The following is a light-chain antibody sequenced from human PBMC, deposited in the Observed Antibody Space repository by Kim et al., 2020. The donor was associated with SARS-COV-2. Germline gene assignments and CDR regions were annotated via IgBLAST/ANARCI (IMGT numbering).Light chain of an antibody. V-gene: IGLV2-14*03. J-gene: IGLJ2*01. Sequence: GQPITISCTGTSGDVGGYNFVSWYQQHPGKAPKLMIYDVTTRPSGVSYRFSGSKSGNTASLAISGLHAEDEATYYCSSYTDSETVIFGGGTQLTVL. CDR2: DVT. CDR1: SGDVGGYNF. CDR3: SSYTDSETVI.